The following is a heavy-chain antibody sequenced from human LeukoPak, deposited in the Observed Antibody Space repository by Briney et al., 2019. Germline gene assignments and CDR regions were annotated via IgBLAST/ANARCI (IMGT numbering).Heavy chain of an antibody. Sequence: SETLSLTCTVSGGSISSNYWSWIRQPPGKGLEWMGYIYHSGTTNYNPSLRSRVTISVDTSKNQFSLKLSSVTAADTAVYYCATMKAVRVNDFWSGYPDYWGQGTLVTVSS. V-gene: IGHV4-59*01. J-gene: IGHJ4*02. CDR3: ATMKAVRVNDFWSGYPDY. D-gene: IGHD3-3*01. CDR2: IYHSGTT. CDR1: GGSISSNY.